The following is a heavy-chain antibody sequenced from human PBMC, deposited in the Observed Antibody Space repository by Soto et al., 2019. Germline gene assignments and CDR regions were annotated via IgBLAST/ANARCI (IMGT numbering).Heavy chain of an antibody. CDR2: IIPILGTA. Sequence: QVQLVQSGAEVKKPGSSVKVSCKASGGTFSSYTISWVRQAPGQGLEWMGRIIPILGTANYAQKFQGRVTITEHKTTSTAYMELSSLRSEDTAVYYCARAPYYDYVWGSYRYTGFDYWGQGTLVTVSS. CDR3: ARAPYYDYVWGSYRYTGFDY. CDR1: GGTFSSYT. V-gene: IGHV1-69*08. D-gene: IGHD3-16*02. J-gene: IGHJ4*02.